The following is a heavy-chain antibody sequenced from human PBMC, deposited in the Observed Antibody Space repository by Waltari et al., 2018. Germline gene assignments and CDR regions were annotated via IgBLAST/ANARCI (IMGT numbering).Heavy chain of an antibody. CDR3: ARNVMQYQLRPGWYFDL. Sequence: QLQLQESGSGLVKPSQTLSLTCAVSGGSISSGGYSWSWIRQPPGKGLEWIGYICHSGSTYYNPSLKSRVTISVDRSKNQFSLKLSSVTAADTAVYYCARNVMQYQLRPGWYFDLWGRGTLVTVSS. V-gene: IGHV4-30-2*01. CDR1: GGSISSGGYS. D-gene: IGHD2-2*01. CDR2: ICHSGST. J-gene: IGHJ2*01.